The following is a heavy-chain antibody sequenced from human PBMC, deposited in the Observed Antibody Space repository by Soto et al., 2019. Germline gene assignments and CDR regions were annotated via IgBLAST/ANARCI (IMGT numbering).Heavy chain of an antibody. Sequence: QGLEWMGWISTYNGNTNFTQKLQGRVTMTTDTSTSTGYMELRSLRSDDTAVYYCARDREYNWNYNWFDPWGQGTPVTVSS. D-gene: IGHD1-7*01. J-gene: IGHJ5*02. V-gene: IGHV1-18*01. CDR3: ARDREYNWNYNWFDP. CDR2: ISTYNGNT.